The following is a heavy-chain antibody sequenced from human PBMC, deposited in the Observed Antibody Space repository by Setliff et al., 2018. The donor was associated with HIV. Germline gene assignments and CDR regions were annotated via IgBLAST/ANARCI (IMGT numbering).Heavy chain of an antibody. CDR3: ARDMMRWLVMVPGATWGYFDS. CDR1: GGSFSGHY. CDR2: INHSGPS. V-gene: IGHV4-34*01. Sequence: SETLSLTCAVYGGSFSGHYWTWIRQPPGKGLEWIGEINHSGPSNFNPSLKSRATISVDTSMNHFSLNLTSVTAADTAVYFCARDMMRWLVMVPGATWGYFDSWGQGALVTVSS. J-gene: IGHJ4*02. D-gene: IGHD3-16*01.